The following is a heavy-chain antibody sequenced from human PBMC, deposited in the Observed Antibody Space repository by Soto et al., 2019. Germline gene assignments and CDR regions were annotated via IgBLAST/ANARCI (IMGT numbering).Heavy chain of an antibody. V-gene: IGHV3-23*01. J-gene: IGHJ4*02. D-gene: IGHD3-10*01. Sequence: GGSLRLSCAASGFTFSSYAMSWVRQAPGKGLEWVSAFSGSGDSTYYADSVKGRFTISRDNAKNTLYMQMNSLRAEDTAVYYCARDRGVRGVIIDYWGQGTLVTVSS. CDR1: GFTFSSYA. CDR3: ARDRGVRGVIIDY. CDR2: FSGSGDST.